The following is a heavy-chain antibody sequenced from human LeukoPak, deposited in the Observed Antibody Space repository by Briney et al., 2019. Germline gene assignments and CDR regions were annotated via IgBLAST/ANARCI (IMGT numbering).Heavy chain of an antibody. J-gene: IGHJ4*02. V-gene: IGHV3-33*06. CDR2: IWYDGSNK. CDR1: GFTFSSYG. Sequence: PGRSLRLSCAASGFTFSSYGMHWVRQAPGKGLEWVAVIWYDGSNKYYAASVKGRFTISRDNSKNTMYLQMNSLRAEDTAVYYCAKDSSGYYLDYWGQGTLVTVSS. CDR3: AKDSSGYYLDY. D-gene: IGHD3-22*01.